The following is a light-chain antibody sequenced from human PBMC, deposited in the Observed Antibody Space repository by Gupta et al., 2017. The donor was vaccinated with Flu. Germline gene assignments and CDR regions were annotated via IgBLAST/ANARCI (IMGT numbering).Light chain of an antibody. CDR1: LLARKY. J-gene: IGLJ3*02. Sequence: SSELTQPSSVSVSPGQTARITCSGDLLARKYARWFQQKPGQAPVVVIYKDSERPSGIPERFSGSSSGTTVTLTIGGAQVEDEDDYYCYSAADNNKVFGGGTKLTVL. V-gene: IGLV3-27*01. CDR2: KDS. CDR3: YSAADNNKV.